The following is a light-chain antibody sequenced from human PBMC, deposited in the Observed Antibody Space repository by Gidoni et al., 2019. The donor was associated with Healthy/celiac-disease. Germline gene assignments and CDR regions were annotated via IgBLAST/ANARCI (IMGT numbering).Light chain of an antibody. CDR1: QSISSY. Sequence: DIQMTQSPSSLSASVGDRVTITCRASQSISSYLNWYQQKPGKAPKLLIYAASSLQSGVPSRFSGSGSGTDFTLTISSLVPEDFATYYCQQSYSTPRTFGQXTKVEIK. V-gene: IGKV1-39*01. CDR2: AAS. J-gene: IGKJ1*01. CDR3: QQSYSTPRT.